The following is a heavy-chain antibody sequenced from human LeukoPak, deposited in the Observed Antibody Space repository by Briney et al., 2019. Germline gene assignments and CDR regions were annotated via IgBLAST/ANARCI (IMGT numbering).Heavy chain of an antibody. D-gene: IGHD6-13*01. V-gene: IGHV3-23*01. CDR3: AIRPGSLVVY. J-gene: IGHJ4*02. CDR1: GFTFSSYA. CDR2: IGGSGGST. Sequence: GGSLRLSCAASGFTFSSYAMSWVRQAPGKGLEWVSAIGGSGGSTYYADSVKGRFTISRDNSKNTLYLQMNSLRAEDTAVYYCAIRPGSLVVYWGQGTLVTVSS.